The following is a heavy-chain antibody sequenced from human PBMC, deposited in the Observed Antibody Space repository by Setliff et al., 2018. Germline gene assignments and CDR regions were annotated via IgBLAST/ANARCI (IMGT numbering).Heavy chain of an antibody. V-gene: IGHV1-18*01. CDR2: ISPCSDGT. Sequence: ASVKVSCKASGYNFRGHGINWVRQAPGQGPEWMGWISPCSDGTSYAERIQDRVTMTTDTSTNTAYLEVRNLRSDDTAIYFCARSSRSGYYHQRDSFDIWGQGTRVTVSS. CDR1: GYNFRGHG. J-gene: IGHJ3*02. D-gene: IGHD5-12*01. CDR3: ARSSRSGYYHQRDSFDI.